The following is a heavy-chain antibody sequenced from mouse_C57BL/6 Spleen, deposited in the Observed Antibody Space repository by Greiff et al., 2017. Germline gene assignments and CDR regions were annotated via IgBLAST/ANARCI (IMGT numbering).Heavy chain of an antibody. D-gene: IGHD1-1*01. V-gene: IGHV1-61*01. CDR1: GYTFTSYW. CDR3: ARYGSPLYWYFDV. CDR2: IYPSDSET. J-gene: IGHJ1*03. Sequence: QVQLQQPGAELVRPGSSVKLSCKASGYTFTSYWMDWVKQRPGQGLEWIGNIYPSDSETHYNQKFKDKATLTVAKSFSTAYMQLSSLTSEDSAVYDCARYGSPLYWYFDVWGTGTTVTVSS.